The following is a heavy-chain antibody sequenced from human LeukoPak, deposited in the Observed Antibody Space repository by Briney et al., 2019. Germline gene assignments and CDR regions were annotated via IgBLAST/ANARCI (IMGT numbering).Heavy chain of an antibody. V-gene: IGHV1-2*02. J-gene: IGHJ4*02. CDR1: VYTFTGYY. Sequence: ASVKVSCKASVYTFTGYYMHWVRQAPGQGLEWMGWINPNSGGTNYAQKFQGRITMTRDTSISTAYMELSRLRSDDTAVYYCAREGRGRYYDSSGYPFDYWGQGTLVTVSS. CDR3: AREGRGRYYDSSGYPFDY. CDR2: INPNSGGT. D-gene: IGHD3-22*01.